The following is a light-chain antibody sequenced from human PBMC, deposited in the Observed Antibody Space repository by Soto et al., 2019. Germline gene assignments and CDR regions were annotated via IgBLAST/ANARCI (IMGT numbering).Light chain of an antibody. CDR3: QHYKTWPWT. CDR2: GAS. J-gene: IGKJ1*01. CDR1: QSVSSH. Sequence: EIVLTQFPGTLSLSPGERATLSCRASQSVSSHLAWYQQKPGQAPRLLIYGASTRATGSPARFSGSGSGTEFTLTISSLQSEDFAVYYCQHYKTWPWTFGQGTKVDIK. V-gene: IGKV3-15*01.